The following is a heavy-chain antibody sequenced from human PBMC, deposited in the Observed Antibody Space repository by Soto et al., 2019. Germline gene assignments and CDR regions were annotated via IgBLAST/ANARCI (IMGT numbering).Heavy chain of an antibody. Sequence: PSETLSLTCTVSGGSISSYYWSWIRQPPGKGLEWIGSIYYSGSTYYNPSLKSRVTISVDTSKNQFSLKLSSVTAADTAVYYCASQEHSSPQDYWGQGTLVTVSS. V-gene: IGHV4-39*01. D-gene: IGHD6-6*01. CDR3: ASQEHSSPQDY. CDR1: GGSISSYY. CDR2: IYYSGST. J-gene: IGHJ4*02.